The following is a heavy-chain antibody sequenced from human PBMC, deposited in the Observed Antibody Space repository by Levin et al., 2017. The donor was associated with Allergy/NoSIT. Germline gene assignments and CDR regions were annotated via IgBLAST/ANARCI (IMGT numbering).Heavy chain of an antibody. D-gene: IGHD3-10*01. CDR1: GFSLNTTGMC. CDR3: ARPKFGDYYYAMDV. V-gene: IGHV2-70*11. CDR2: TDWDDDK. J-gene: IGHJ6*02. Sequence: SGPTLVKPTQTLTLTCTLSGFSLNTTGMCVSWIRQPPGKALEWLARTDWDDDKYYSPSLKTRLTISKDTSKNQVVLTMTNMDPVDTATYYCARPKFGDYYYAMDVWGHGTTVTVSS.